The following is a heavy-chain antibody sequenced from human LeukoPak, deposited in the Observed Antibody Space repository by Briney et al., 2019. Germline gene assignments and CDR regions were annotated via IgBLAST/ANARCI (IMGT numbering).Heavy chain of an antibody. CDR2: IYYSGST. CDR1: GGSINSYH. J-gene: IGHJ4*02. D-gene: IGHD6-13*01. Sequence: SETLSLTCTVSGGSINSYHWSWIRQPPGKGLEWIGYIYYSGSTNYNPSLKSRLTISVDTSKNQFSLKLSSVTAADTAVYYCAKDGPPGYSSSWYFDYWGQGTLVTVSS. V-gene: IGHV4-59*12. CDR3: AKDGPPGYSSSWYFDY.